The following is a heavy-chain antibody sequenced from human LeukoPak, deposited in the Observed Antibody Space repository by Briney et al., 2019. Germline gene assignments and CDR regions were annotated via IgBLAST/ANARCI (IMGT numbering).Heavy chain of an antibody. Sequence: EASVKVSCKASGYTFTSYDINWVRQAPGQGLEWMGWMNPNSGNTGYAQKFQGRVTITRNTSISTAYMELSSLRSEDTAVYYCARGCMVRGVITNYYYYYYMDVWGKGTTVTVSS. CDR1: GYTFTSYD. D-gene: IGHD3-10*01. CDR2: MNPNSGNT. J-gene: IGHJ6*03. CDR3: ARGCMVRGVITNYYYYYYMDV. V-gene: IGHV1-8*03.